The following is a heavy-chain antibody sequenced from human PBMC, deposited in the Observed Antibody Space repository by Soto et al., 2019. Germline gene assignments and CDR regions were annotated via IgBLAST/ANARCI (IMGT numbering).Heavy chain of an antibody. V-gene: IGHV3-11*01. CDR2: ISSSGSTI. CDR3: ARGKEVGYCSSTSCYTFDY. D-gene: IGHD2-2*02. Sequence: GGSLRLSCAASGFTFSDYYMSWIRQAPGKGLEWVSYISSSGSTIYYADSVKGRFTISRDNAKNSLYLQMNSLRAEDTAVYYCARGKEVGYCSSTSCYTFDYWGQGTLVTVSS. J-gene: IGHJ4*02. CDR1: GFTFSDYY.